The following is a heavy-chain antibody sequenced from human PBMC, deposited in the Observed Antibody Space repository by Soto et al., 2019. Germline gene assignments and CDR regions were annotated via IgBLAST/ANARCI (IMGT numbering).Heavy chain of an antibody. D-gene: IGHD3-16*02. J-gene: IGHJ3*02. CDR2: INAGNGNT. V-gene: IGHV1-3*01. CDR1: GYTFTSYA. CDR3: ARGGEYDYIWGSSRPDDAFDI. Sequence: ASVKVSCKASGYTFTSYAMHWVRQAPGQRLEWMGWINAGNGNTKYSQKFQGRVTITRDTSASTAYMELSSLRSEDTAVYYCARGGEYDYIWGSSRPDDAFDIWGQGTMVPVSS.